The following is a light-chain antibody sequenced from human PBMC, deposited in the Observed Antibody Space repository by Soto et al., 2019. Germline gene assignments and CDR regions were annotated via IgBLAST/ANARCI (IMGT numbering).Light chain of an antibody. V-gene: IGKV1-12*01. Sequence: DIQMTQSPSSVSASVGDRVTITCRASQGINSWLAWYQHKPGKAPKALIYVASSLQTGVPSRFSGSGSGTDFTLTISRLQPEDSATYYCQQANNFPWTFGQGTKVEIK. J-gene: IGKJ1*01. CDR3: QQANNFPWT. CDR1: QGINSW. CDR2: VAS.